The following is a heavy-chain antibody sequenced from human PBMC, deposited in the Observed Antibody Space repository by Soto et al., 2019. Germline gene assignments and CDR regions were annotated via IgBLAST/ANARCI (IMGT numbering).Heavy chain of an antibody. D-gene: IGHD3-22*01. J-gene: IGHJ5*02. CDR1: GGSISSYY. Sequence: PSETLSLTCTVSGGSISSYYWSWIRQPPGKGLEWIGYIYYSGSTNYNPSLKSRVTISVDTSKNQFSLKLNSMTAADTAVYYCARESVHIYDNRGYHFWFDPWGQGTQVTVSS. CDR2: IYYSGST. V-gene: IGHV4-59*12. CDR3: ARESVHIYDNRGYHFWFDP.